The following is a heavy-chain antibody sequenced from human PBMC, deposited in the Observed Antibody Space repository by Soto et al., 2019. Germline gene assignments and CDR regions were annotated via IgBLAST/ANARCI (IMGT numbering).Heavy chain of an antibody. D-gene: IGHD6-6*01. V-gene: IGHV4-31*03. Sequence: SETLSLTCTVSGGSISSGGYYWSWIRQHPGKGLEWIGYIYYSGSTYYNPSLKSRVTISVDTSKNQFSLKLSSVTAADTAVYYCARERSIQGYYYYYYGMDVWGQGTTVTVSS. J-gene: IGHJ6*02. CDR1: GGSISSGGYY. CDR3: ARERSIQGYYYYYYGMDV. CDR2: IYYSGST.